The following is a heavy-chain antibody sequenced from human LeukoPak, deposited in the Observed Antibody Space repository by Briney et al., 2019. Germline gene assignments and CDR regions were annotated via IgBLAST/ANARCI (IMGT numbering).Heavy chain of an antibody. CDR3: ARLLECTSTSCYEGWFDP. D-gene: IGHD2-2*01. CDR1: GFTFSNYW. Sequence: GGSLRLSCAASGFTFSNYWMHWVRQAPGKGLVWVSRINSDGSSTSYADSVKGRFTVSRDNAKNTLYLQMNSLRAEDTAVYYCARLLECTSTSCYEGWFDPWGQGTLVTVSS. J-gene: IGHJ5*02. CDR2: INSDGSST. V-gene: IGHV3-74*01.